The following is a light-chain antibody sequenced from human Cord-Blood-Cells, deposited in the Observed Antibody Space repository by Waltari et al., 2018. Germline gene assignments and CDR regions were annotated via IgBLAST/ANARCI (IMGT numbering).Light chain of an antibody. CDR1: QSISSD. J-gene: IGKJ1*01. V-gene: IGKV1-39*01. Sequence: DIQMTQSPSSLSASVGDRVTITCRASQSISSDLNWYQQKPGKAPKLLIYAASSLQSGVPSRCSGSGSGTDFTLTISSLQPEDFATYYCQQSYSTPQTFGQGTKVEIK. CDR2: AAS. CDR3: QQSYSTPQT.